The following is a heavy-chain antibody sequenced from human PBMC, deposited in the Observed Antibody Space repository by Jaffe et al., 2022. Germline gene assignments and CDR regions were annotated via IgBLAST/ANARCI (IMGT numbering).Heavy chain of an antibody. V-gene: IGHV3-23*01. CDR3: AKADPSMDSSGWCCSGY. CDR2: ISGSGGST. Sequence: EVQLLESGGGLVQPGGSLRLSCAASGFTFSSYAMSWVRQAPGKGLEWVSAISGSGGSTYYADSVKGRFTISRDNSKNTLYLQMNSLRAEDTAVYYCAKADPSMDSSGWCCSGYWGQGTLVTVSS. J-gene: IGHJ4*02. D-gene: IGHD6-19*01. CDR1: GFTFSSYA.